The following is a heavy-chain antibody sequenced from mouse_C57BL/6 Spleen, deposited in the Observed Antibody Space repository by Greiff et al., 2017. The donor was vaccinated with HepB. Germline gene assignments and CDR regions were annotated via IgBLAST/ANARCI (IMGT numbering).Heavy chain of an antibody. D-gene: IGHD1-1*01. CDR2: IHPNSGST. V-gene: IGHV1-64*01. Sequence: QVQLQQPGAELVKPGASVKLSCKASGYTFTSYWMHWVKQRPGQGLEWIGMIHPNSGSTNYNEKFKSKATLTVDKSSSTAYMQLSSLTSEDSAVYDCARTTVVAHWYFDVWGTGTTVTVSS. J-gene: IGHJ1*03. CDR3: ARTTVVAHWYFDV. CDR1: GYTFTSYW.